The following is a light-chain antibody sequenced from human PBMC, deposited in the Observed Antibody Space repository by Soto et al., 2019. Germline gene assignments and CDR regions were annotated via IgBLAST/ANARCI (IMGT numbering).Light chain of an antibody. V-gene: IGLV4-60*03. CDR3: ETWDSNTRV. J-gene: IGLJ2*01. Sequence: QPVLTQSSSASASLGSSVKLTCTLSSGHRNYIIAWHQQQPGKAPRYLMKLESSGGYNKGSGVPDRLSGSSSGADRYLTISNLQSEDEADYYCETWDSNTRVFGGGTKLTVL. CDR2: LESSGGY. CDR1: SGHRNYI.